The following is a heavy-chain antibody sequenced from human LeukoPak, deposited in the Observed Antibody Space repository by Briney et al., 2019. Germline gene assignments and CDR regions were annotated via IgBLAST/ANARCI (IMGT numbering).Heavy chain of an antibody. D-gene: IGHD3-3*01. CDR1: GFTFSSYS. CDR3: ARDLPQFGYYYYGMDV. J-gene: IGHJ6*02. Sequence: PGGSLRLSCAASGFTFSSYSMNWVRQAPGKGLEWVSSISSSSSYIYYADSVKGRFTISRDNAKNSLYLQMNSLRAEDTAVYYCARDLPQFGYYYYGMDVWGQGTTVTVSS. V-gene: IGHV3-21*01. CDR2: ISSSSSYI.